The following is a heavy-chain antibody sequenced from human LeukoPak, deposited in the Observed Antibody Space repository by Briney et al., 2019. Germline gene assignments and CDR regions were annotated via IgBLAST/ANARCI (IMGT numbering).Heavy chain of an antibody. D-gene: IGHD4-17*01. J-gene: IGHJ4*02. V-gene: IGHV3-23*01. CDR2: ISDSGGST. CDR1: GFTFSSYA. CDR3: AKERRVTKKDYFDY. Sequence: GGSVRLSCAASGFTFSSYAMSWVRQAPGKGLEWVSAISDSGGSTYYADSVKGRFTISRDNSKNTLYLQMNSLRAEDTAVYNCAKERRVTKKDYFDYWGQGTLVTVSS.